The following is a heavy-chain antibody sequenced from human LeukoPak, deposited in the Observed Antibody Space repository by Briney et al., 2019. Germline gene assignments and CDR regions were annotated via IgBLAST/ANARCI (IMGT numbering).Heavy chain of an antibody. CDR1: GGSISTYY. Sequence: SETLSLTCTVSGGSISTYYWSWLRQPPGTGLEWIGYIYNSGRTNYNPSLESRVTISVDTSKNQFSLKLNSVTAADTAVYYCVRERNCSGASCLDGFDIWGQGTMVTVSS. V-gene: IGHV4-59*01. J-gene: IGHJ3*02. D-gene: IGHD2-15*01. CDR2: IYNSGRT. CDR3: VRERNCSGASCLDGFDI.